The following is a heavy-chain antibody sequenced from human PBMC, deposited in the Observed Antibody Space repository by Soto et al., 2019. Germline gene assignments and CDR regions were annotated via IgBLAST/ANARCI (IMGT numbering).Heavy chain of an antibody. CDR2: INHIGST. Sequence: SETLSLPCAVYGGSYSGYSWNWIRQLPGKGLQYIGEINHIGSTTYNPTLKSRVTISVDTSKIQFSLELTSVTAADTGVYYCAYAMDVWSQGTTVTVSS. CDR3: AYAMDV. V-gene: IGHV4-34*01. J-gene: IGHJ6*02. CDR1: GGSYSGYS.